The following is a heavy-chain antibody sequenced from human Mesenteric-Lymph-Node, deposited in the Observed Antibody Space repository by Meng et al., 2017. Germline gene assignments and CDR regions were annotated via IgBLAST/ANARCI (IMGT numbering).Heavy chain of an antibody. CDR2: FDPEDGET. V-gene: IGHV1-24*01. D-gene: IGHD1-26*01. Sequence: ASVKVSCKVSGYTLTELSMHWVRQAPGKGLEWMGGFDPEDGETIYAQKFQGRVTMTEDTSTDTAYMELSSLRSEDTAVYYCATPRVGANKSLTYYYYGMDVWGQGTTVTVSS. CDR3: ATPRVGANKSLTYYYYGMDV. J-gene: IGHJ6*02. CDR1: GYTLTELS.